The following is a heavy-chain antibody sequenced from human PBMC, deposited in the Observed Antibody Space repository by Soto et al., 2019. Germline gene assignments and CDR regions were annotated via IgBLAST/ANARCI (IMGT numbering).Heavy chain of an antibody. CDR3: ARSVPAAIWDMAFDI. D-gene: IGHD2-2*02. CDR1: GGSISSYY. CDR2: IYYSGST. Sequence: SETLSLTCTVSGGSISSYYWSWIRQPPGKGLEWIGSIYYSGSTYYNPSLKSRVTISVDTSKNQFSLKLSSVTAADTAVYYCARSVPAAIWDMAFDIWGQGTMVTVSS. V-gene: IGHV4-59*05. J-gene: IGHJ3*02.